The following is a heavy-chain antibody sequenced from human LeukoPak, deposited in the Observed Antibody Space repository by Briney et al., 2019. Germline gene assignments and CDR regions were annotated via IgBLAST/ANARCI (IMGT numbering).Heavy chain of an antibody. CDR1: GFTFSSYA. CDR2: ISGSGGST. V-gene: IGHV3-23*01. Sequence: GGSLRLSCAASGFTFSSYAMSWVRQAPGKGLEWVSAISGSGGSTYYADSVKGRFTISRDNAKNSLYLQMNSLRAEDTAVYYCARVGKQQLPYWGQGTLVTVSS. J-gene: IGHJ4*02. D-gene: IGHD6-13*01. CDR3: ARVGKQQLPY.